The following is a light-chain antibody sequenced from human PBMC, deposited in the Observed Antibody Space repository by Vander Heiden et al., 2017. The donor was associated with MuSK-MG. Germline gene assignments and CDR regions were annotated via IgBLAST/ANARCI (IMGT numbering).Light chain of an antibody. V-gene: IGKV3-11*01. CDR1: QSVRSY. Sequence: EIVLTQSPATLSFSPGERATLSCRASQSVRSYLAWYQQKPGQAPRLLIYDVSSRATGVPARFSGSGSGTDFTLTISSLEPEDFAVYYCQQRSNWPLTFGGGTKVEMK. J-gene: IGKJ4*01. CDR3: QQRSNWPLT. CDR2: DVS.